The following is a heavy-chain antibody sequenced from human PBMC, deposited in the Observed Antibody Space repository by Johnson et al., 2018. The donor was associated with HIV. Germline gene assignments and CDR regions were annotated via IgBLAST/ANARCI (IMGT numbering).Heavy chain of an antibody. V-gene: IGHV3-30*04. CDR2: ISYDGSNK. CDR1: GFTFSSYA. Sequence: QVQLVESGGGVVQPGRSLRLSCAASGFTFSSYAMHWVRQAPGKGPEWVTVISYDGSNKYYADSVKGRFTISRDNSKNTLYLQMNSLRAEDTAVYYCAREGYDSSGYYRRGGGSDIWGQGTMVTVSS. J-gene: IGHJ3*02. CDR3: AREGYDSSGYYRRGGGSDI. D-gene: IGHD3-22*01.